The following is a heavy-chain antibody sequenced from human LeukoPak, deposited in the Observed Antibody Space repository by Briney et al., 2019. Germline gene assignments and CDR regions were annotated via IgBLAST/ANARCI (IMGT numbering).Heavy chain of an antibody. CDR3: ASADCGSTRCYGFDY. Sequence: GGSLRLSCAASGFTFSSYSMSWVREAPAPGLEWVSSISSSSTYIYYADSVKGRFTISRDDAMNSLYLQMSSLRAEDTAVYYCASADCGSTRCYGFDYGGQGTLVTVSS. CDR2: ISSSSTYI. J-gene: IGHJ4*02. CDR1: GFTFSSYS. D-gene: IGHD2-2*01. V-gene: IGHV3-21*01.